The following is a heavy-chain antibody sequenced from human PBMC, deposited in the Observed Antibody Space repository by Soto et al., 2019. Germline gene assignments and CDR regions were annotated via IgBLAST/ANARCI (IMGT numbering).Heavy chain of an antibody. Sequence: EVQLVESGGGLVQPGGSLRLSCEASGFTFSTFWMHWVRQAPGKGLVWVSRINSDGSSTYYADSVRGRVTISRANAKHTLYLQLNSLRPEDTAVYYYARDFQYWGQGTLVTVSS. V-gene: IGHV3-74*01. CDR1: GFTFSTFW. CDR3: ARDFQY. CDR2: INSDGSST. J-gene: IGHJ4*02.